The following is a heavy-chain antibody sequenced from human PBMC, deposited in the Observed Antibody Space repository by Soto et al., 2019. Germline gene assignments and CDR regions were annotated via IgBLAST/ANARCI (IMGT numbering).Heavy chain of an antibody. V-gene: IGHV3-33*08. CDR1: GFTFSDYG. CDR2: LWYDGSGE. D-gene: IGHD3-10*02. Sequence: QVHLVESGGGVVQPGGSLRLSCAGSGFTFSDYGMHWVRQAPGKGLEWVAVLWYDGSGEYYTDSVRGRFTISRVNSKKTFYLKMNTLRDEDGGVFFCPRDSVRFLNHFPKDSFHHWGQGPRVTVSS. J-gene: IGHJ4*02. CDR3: PRDSVRFLNHFPKDSFHH.